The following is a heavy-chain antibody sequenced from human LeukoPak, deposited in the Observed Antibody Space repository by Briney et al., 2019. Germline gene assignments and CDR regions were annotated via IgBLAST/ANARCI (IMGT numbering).Heavy chain of an antibody. CDR3: SAYYNGRGDY. J-gene: IGHJ4*02. CDR1: GVTLSNAW. CDR2: SISRREGVTT. Sequence: KTGGSLRLSFTASGVTLSNAWMTTVRQAPGRGLEWVGRSISRREGVTTEYAAPVKGRFTISRDDSKNTVFLRMDSLKTEDTGVYYCSAYYNGRGDYRGQGTQVTVSS. V-gene: IGHV3-15*01. D-gene: IGHD3-10*01.